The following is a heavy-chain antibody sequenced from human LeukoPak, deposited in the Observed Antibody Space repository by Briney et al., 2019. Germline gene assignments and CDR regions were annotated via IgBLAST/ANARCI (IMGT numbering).Heavy chain of an antibody. CDR2: IGISSGNT. Sequence: GGSLRLSCAASGFNFIDYSMNWVRQAPGKGLEWISYIGISSGNTKFADSVKGRFTISRDKARNSLYLQMNSLRVEDTAVYYCARDHRYAFDNWGHGTLVTVSS. CDR1: GFNFIDYS. V-gene: IGHV3-48*01. D-gene: IGHD5-12*01. CDR3: ARDHRYAFDN. J-gene: IGHJ4*01.